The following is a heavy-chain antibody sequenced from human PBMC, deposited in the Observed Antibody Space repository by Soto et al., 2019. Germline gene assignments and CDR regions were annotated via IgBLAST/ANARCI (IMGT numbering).Heavy chain of an antibody. CDR3: ARSDKRGIAARWFDP. CDR1: GYTFRSYY. J-gene: IGHJ5*02. CDR2: INPSGVST. D-gene: IGHD6-6*01. V-gene: IGHV1-46*01. Sequence: ASVKVSRKASGYTFRSYYRHWVRQAPGQGLEWMGIINPSGVSTSYAQKFQGRVTMNRDTSTSTVYMELSSLRSEDTAVYYCARSDKRGIAARWFDPWGRGTLVTVSS.